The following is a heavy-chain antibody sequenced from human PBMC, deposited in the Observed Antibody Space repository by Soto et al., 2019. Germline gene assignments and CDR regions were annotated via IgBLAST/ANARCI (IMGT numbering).Heavy chain of an antibody. CDR1: GFTFNNYA. Sequence: EVQLLESGGGLVQPGGSLRLSCAASGFTFNNYAMTWVRQAPGKGLEWGSAISGGGDTTSYAASVKGRFPVSRDGSKNTLYPRMSSLRAEDTALYYCAKGRGGSGSLTPRVDFWGQGTLVTVSS. D-gene: IGHD3-10*01. CDR2: ISGGGDTT. CDR3: AKGRGGSGSLTPRVDF. J-gene: IGHJ4*02. V-gene: IGHV3-23*01.